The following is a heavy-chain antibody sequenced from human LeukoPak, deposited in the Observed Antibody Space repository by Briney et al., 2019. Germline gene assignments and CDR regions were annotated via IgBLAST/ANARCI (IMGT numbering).Heavy chain of an antibody. D-gene: IGHD6-19*01. Sequence: GESLKISFKGSGXSFTRYWISWVRQMPGKGLEWMGTIDPSDSYTKYSPAFQGHVTISADKSTSTASLQWCSLKASDTAIYYCARQGSGWSFDYWGQGTLVTVSS. CDR2: IDPSDSYT. CDR3: ARQGSGWSFDY. CDR1: GXSFTRYW. J-gene: IGHJ4*02. V-gene: IGHV5-10-1*01.